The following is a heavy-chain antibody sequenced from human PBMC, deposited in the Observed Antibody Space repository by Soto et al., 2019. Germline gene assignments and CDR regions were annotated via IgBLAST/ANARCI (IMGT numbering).Heavy chain of an antibody. CDR2: IIPIFGTA. CDR1: GGTFSSYA. V-gene: IGHV1-69*13. J-gene: IGHJ3*02. CDR3: ARTTVTTLGVVVPRLAFDI. D-gene: IGHD4-17*01. Sequence: SVKVSCKASGGTFSSYAISWVRQAPGQGLEWMGGIIPIFGTANYAQKFQGRVTITADESTSTAYMELSSLRSEDTAVYYCARTTVTTLGVVVPRLAFDIWGQGTMVTVSS.